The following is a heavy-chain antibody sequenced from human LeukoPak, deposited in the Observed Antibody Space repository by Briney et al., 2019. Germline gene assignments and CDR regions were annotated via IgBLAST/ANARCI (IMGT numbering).Heavy chain of an antibody. J-gene: IGHJ4*02. CDR3: AKSPLVYCTSSSCHLYFDS. D-gene: IGHD2-15*01. CDR1: GFTFRSYA. CDR2: ISDSGGST. V-gene: IGHV3-23*01. Sequence: GGSLRLSCAASGFTFRSYAMSWVRQAPGKGLEWVSGISDSGGSTYYTDSVKGRFTISRDKSHNTLYLQMNSLRVEDTAVYYCAKSPLVYCTSSSCHLYFDSWGQGTLVTVSS.